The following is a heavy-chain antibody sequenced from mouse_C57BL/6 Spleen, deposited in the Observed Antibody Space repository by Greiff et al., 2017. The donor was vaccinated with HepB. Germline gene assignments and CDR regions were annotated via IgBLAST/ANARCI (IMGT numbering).Heavy chain of an antibody. CDR1: GYAFSSYC. CDR2: IYPGDGDT. V-gene: IGHV1-80*01. CDR3: ARRDEGFAY. J-gene: IGHJ3*01. Sequence: QVQLQQSGAELVKPGASVKFSCKASGYAFSSYCMHWVKQRPGKGLEWIGQIYPGDGDTKYNGKFKGKATLTADKSSSTAYMRLSSLASEDSAVYFCARRDEGFAYWGQGTLVTVSA.